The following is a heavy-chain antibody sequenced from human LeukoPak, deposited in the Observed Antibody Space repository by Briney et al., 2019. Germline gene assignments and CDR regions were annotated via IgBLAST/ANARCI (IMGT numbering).Heavy chain of an antibody. D-gene: IGHD6-13*01. CDR1: GGTFSSYA. V-gene: IGHV1-8*02. CDR2: INPDGGST. CDR3: VRAPRNSSTMLDF. J-gene: IGHJ4*02. Sequence: ASVKVSCKASGGTFSSYAISRVRQAPGQGLEWMGLINPDGGSTAYAHRFQGRVIMTRDTSTSTAYMDLSSLRSEDTAVYHCVRAPRNSSTMLDFWGQGTLVPISS.